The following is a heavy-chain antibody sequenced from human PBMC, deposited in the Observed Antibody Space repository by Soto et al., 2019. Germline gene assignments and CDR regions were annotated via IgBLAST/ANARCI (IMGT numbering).Heavy chain of an antibody. Sequence: ASVKVSFKASGYTFTSYGISWVRQAPGQGLEWMGIISPSGGCTSYAQKFQGRVTMTRDTSTSTVYMELSSLRSEDTAVYYCASISGCDSPGAFDIWGQGTMVSVSS. D-gene: IGHD5-12*01. J-gene: IGHJ3*02. V-gene: IGHV1-46*03. CDR2: ISPSGGCT. CDR3: ASISGCDSPGAFDI. CDR1: GYTFTSYG.